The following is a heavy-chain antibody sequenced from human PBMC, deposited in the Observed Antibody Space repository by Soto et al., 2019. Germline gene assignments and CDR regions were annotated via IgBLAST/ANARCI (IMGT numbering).Heavy chain of an antibody. D-gene: IGHD1-26*01. CDR3: ARGIRVGASFGGMDV. J-gene: IGHJ6*02. CDR2: ISHSGST. CDR1: GGSFSGYY. V-gene: IGHV4-34*01. Sequence: SETLSLTCAVYGGSFSGYYWSWIRQPPGKGLEWIGEISHSGSTNYNPSLKSRLTISVDTSKNQFSLKLSSASAEDTAVYYCARGIRVGASFGGMDVWGQGTTVTVSS.